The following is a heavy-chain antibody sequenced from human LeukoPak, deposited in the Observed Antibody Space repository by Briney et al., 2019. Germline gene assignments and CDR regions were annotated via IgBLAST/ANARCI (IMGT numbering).Heavy chain of an antibody. CDR1: GGSVSSGSYY. J-gene: IGHJ4*02. Sequence: SETLSLTCTVSGGSVSSGSYYWSWIRQPPGKGLEWIGYIYYSGSTNYNPSLMSRVTISVDTSKNQFSLKLSSVTAADTAVYYCARGREYSSSWYALGYWGQGTLVTVSS. CDR2: IYYSGST. CDR3: ARGREYSSSWYALGY. V-gene: IGHV4-61*01. D-gene: IGHD6-13*01.